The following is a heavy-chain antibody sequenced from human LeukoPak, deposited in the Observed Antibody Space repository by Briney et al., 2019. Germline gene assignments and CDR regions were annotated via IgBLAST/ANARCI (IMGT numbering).Heavy chain of an antibody. J-gene: IGHJ5*02. CDR1: GFTVSSNY. Sequence: GGSLRLSCAASGFTVSSNYISWVRQAPGKGLEWVSVIYSGGSTYYADSVKGRFTISRDNSKNTLYLQMNSLRAEDTAVYYCARDLLGLWFGESWGQGTLVTVSS. D-gene: IGHD3-10*01. V-gene: IGHV3-66*02. CDR2: IYSGGST. CDR3: ARDLLGLWFGES.